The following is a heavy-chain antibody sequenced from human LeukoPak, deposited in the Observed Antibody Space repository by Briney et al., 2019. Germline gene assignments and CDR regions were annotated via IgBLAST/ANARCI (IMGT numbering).Heavy chain of an antibody. V-gene: IGHV3-7*01. CDR1: GFTFSSYW. Sequence: PGGSLRLSCAASGFTFSSYWMSWVRQAPGKGLEWVANIKQDGSEKYYVDSVKGRFTISRDNAKNSLYLQMNSLRAEDTAVYYCARVMAVAGPGLNYYYYGMDVWGQGTTVTVSS. CDR3: ARVMAVAGPGLNYYYYGMDV. J-gene: IGHJ6*02. CDR2: IKQDGSEK. D-gene: IGHD6-19*01.